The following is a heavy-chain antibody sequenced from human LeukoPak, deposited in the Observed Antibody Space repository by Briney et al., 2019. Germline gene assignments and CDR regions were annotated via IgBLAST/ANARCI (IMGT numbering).Heavy chain of an antibody. D-gene: IGHD4-23*01. CDR2: IYPGDSDT. V-gene: IGHV5-51*01. CDR3: ARLMALYGGNSGLDI. CDR1: GYRFTSYW. Sequence: GESLKISCKGSGYRFTSYWIGWVRQMPGKGLEWMGIIYPGDSDTRYSPSFQGQVTISADKSISTAYLQWSTLKASDTAMYYCARLMALYGGNSGLDIWGQGTMVTVSS. J-gene: IGHJ3*02.